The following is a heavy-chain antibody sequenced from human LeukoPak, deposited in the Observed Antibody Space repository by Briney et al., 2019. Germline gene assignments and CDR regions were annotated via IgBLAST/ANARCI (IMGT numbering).Heavy chain of an antibody. CDR2: ISGSGGST. CDR3: AKGGVYSSSVDY. J-gene: IGHJ4*02. Sequence: GGSLRLSYAASGFTFSSYAMSWVRQAPGKGLEWVSAISGSGGSTYYADSVKGRFTISRDNSKNTLYLQMNSLRAEDTAVYYCAKGGVYSSSVDYWGQGTLVTVSS. CDR1: GFTFSSYA. V-gene: IGHV3-23*01. D-gene: IGHD6-13*01.